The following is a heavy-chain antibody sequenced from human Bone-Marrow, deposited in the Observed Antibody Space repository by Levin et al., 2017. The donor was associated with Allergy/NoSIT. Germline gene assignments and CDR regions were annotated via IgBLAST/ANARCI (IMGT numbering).Heavy chain of an antibody. Sequence: ASVKVSCKTSGYTFTSHYMHWVRQAPGQGLEWMGIINPSGSSATYGQKFQGRITMTRDTSTSTAYMELSSLRTEDTAVYYCAREGYGGYGTDDDWGQGTLVTVSS. J-gene: IGHJ4*02. V-gene: IGHV1-46*01. CDR3: AREGYGGYGTDDD. D-gene: IGHD5-12*01. CDR1: GYTFTSHY. CDR2: INPSGSSA.